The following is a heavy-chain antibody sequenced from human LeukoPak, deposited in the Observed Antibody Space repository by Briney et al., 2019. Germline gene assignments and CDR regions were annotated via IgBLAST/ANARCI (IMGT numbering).Heavy chain of an antibody. CDR2: IKQDGSQK. V-gene: IGHV3-7*04. J-gene: IGHJ4*02. CDR1: GFTFSSYW. CDR3: ARGPPPSYYYGSGSYYSLDF. D-gene: IGHD3-10*01. Sequence: GGSLRLSCAASGFTFSSYWMRWVRQTPGKGLEWVANIKQDGSQKEYVGSVKGRFTISRDNAKSSLFLQMNSLRAEDTAVYHCARGPPPSYYYGSGSYYSLDFWGQGTLVTVSS.